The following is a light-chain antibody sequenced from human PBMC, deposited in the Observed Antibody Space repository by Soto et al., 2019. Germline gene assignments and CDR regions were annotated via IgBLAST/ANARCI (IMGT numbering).Light chain of an antibody. V-gene: IGKV3-15*01. J-gene: IGKJ1*01. CDR1: QGISNY. Sequence: MTQSPSAMSASVGDRVTITCRARQGISNYLAWYQQKPGQAPRLLIYGASTRATGIPARFTGSRSGTEFTLTISILQSEDFAVYHCQQYNIWPPCTFGQGTKVEVK. CDR2: GAS. CDR3: QQYNIWPPCT.